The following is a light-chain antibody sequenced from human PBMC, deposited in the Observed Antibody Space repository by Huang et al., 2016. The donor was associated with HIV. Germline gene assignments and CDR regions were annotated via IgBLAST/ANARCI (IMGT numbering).Light chain of an antibody. J-gene: IGKJ5*01. CDR2: SAS. Sequence: DILLTQSPSSLSASVGDRVTITCRASQNINTYLNWYQQKPGKAPNLLIHSASPLQPGVPSRFSGSGSGTDFTLTVNSLQPEDSATYYCQQGYSALITFGQGTRL. V-gene: IGKV1-39*01. CDR1: QNINTY. CDR3: QQGYSALIT.